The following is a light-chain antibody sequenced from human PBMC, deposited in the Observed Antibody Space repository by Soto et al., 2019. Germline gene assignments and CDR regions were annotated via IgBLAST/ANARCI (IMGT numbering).Light chain of an antibody. V-gene: IGKV3-20*01. Sequence: EIVLTQSPGTLSLSPGERATLSCRASQSVSSSYLAWYRHKPGQAPRLLIYGASSRATGIPGRFSGSGSGTDFTLTISRLEPEDFAVYYCQQYGSSPFTFGPGTKVNIK. CDR2: GAS. J-gene: IGKJ3*01. CDR3: QQYGSSPFT. CDR1: QSVSSSY.